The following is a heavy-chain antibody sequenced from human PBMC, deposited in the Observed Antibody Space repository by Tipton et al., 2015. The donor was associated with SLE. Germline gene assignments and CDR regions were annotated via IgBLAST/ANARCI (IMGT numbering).Heavy chain of an antibody. CDR1: SGSINNHY. CDR3: ARDRNTIFGVAPYGMDV. CDR2: IYYGGYT. Sequence: TLSLTCTVSSGSINNHYWSWIRQPPGKGLEWIGNIYYGGYTSYNHSLKSRVSISLDTSKNQFSLKLSSVTAADTAVYYCARDRNTIFGVAPYGMDVWGQGTTVTVSS. V-gene: IGHV4-59*11. D-gene: IGHD3-3*01. J-gene: IGHJ6*02.